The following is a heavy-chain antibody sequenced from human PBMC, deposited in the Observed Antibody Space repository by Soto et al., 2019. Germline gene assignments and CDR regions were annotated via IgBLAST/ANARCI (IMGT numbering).Heavy chain of an antibody. V-gene: IGHV5-51*01. CDR2: IDPGDSDT. J-gene: IGHJ4*02. D-gene: IGHD6-13*01. CDR3: ARHAGNSWKGDYFDY. CDR1: GDTFTTSW. Sequence: PGEPLKISCKASGDTFTTSWIGWVRQMPGQGLEWMGIIDPGDSDTRYSPSFQGRITISVDKSISTAYLQWSSLEASDTAIYYCARHAGNSWKGDYFDYWGRGALVTVSS.